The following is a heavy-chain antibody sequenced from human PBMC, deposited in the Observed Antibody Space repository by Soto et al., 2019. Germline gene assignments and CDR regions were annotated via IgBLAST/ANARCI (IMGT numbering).Heavy chain of an antibody. CDR1: GESFSGYI. V-gene: IGHV4-34*01. D-gene: IGHD2-2*01. CDR2: IYHSGST. J-gene: IGHJ5*02. Sequence: SETLSLTCAVYGESFSGYIWTWIRQTPGKGLEWIGYIYHSGSTYYNPSLKSRVTISVDRSKNQFSLKLSSVTAADTAVYYCARVPDRWGQGTLVTVSS. CDR3: ARVPDR.